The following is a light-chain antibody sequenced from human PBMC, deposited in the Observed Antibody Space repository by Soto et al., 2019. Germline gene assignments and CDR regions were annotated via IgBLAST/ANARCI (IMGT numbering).Light chain of an antibody. CDR2: LGS. V-gene: IGKV2-28*01. Sequence: DIVMTQSPLSLPVTPGEPASISCRSSQSLLHSNGFNYLDWYLQKPGQSPQLLIYLGSNRASGVPDRFSGSGSGTDFTLKIGRVEAEDVGVYYCMQGLQTLRTFGQGTKVDIK. J-gene: IGKJ1*01. CDR1: QSLLHSNGFNY. CDR3: MQGLQTLRT.